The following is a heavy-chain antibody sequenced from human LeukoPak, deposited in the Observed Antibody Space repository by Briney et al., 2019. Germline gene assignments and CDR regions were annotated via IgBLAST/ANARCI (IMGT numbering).Heavy chain of an antibody. CDR3: TRAVNRIAAAGDF. D-gene: IGHD6-13*01. Sequence: KSGRSLRLSCTASGFTFETYAMTWFRQAPGKGLEWVAFIRNKAYSGTTEYAASVKGRFTISRDDSKTIVYLQMNSLKTEDTAVYFCTRAVNRIAAAGDFWGREILVTVSS. V-gene: IGHV3-49*05. CDR2: IRNKAYSGTT. CDR1: GFTFETYA. J-gene: IGHJ4*02.